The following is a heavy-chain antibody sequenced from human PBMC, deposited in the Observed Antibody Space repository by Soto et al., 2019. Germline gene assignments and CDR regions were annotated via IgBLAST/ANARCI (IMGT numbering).Heavy chain of an antibody. J-gene: IGHJ4*02. D-gene: IGHD3-16*02. CDR1: GYTFTNYV. CDR2: INAASGNT. Sequence: QVQLVQSGAEVKKPGASVKVSCKASGYTFTNYVMYWVRQAPGQSLEWVGWINAASGNTKYSQKFQDRVTLTRDTSATTVFMEMSSLGLEDTAVYFCARGRASFHFANWGQGTPVTVSS. V-gene: IGHV1-3*01. CDR3: ARGRASFHFAN.